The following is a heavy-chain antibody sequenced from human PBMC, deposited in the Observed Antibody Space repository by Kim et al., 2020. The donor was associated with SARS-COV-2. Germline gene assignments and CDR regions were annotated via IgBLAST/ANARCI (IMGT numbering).Heavy chain of an antibody. D-gene: IGHD3-10*01. J-gene: IGHJ6*02. CDR3: AKDQKPFSMVRGVIQHPEFFYDGMDV. Sequence: GGSLRLSCAASGFSFSSYAMNWVRQAPGKGLEWVSVIYGSTYSAYYADSAKGRFTISRDNSGNTLYLQMNGLRAEDTAVYYCAKDQKPFSMVRGVIQHPEFFYDGMDVWGQGTTSPSP. V-gene: IGHV3-23*05. CDR1: GFSFSSYA. CDR2: IYGSTYSA.